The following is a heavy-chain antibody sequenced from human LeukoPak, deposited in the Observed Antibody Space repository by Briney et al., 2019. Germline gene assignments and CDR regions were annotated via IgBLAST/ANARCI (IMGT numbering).Heavy chain of an antibody. D-gene: IGHD3-3*01. Sequence: PGGSLRLSCAASGFTFDDYAMPWVRQAPGKGLEWVSGISWNSGSIGYADSVKGRFTISRDNAKKSLYLQMNSLRAEDTALYYCARVTYYDFWSGYPYFDYWGQGTLVTVSS. V-gene: IGHV3-9*01. J-gene: IGHJ4*02. CDR2: ISWNSGSI. CDR1: GFTFDDYA. CDR3: ARVTYYDFWSGYPYFDY.